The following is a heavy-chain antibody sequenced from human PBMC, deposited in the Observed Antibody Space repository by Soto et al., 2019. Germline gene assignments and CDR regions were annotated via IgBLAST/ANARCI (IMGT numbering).Heavy chain of an antibody. J-gene: IGHJ6*02. CDR2: MNPNSGNT. CDR3: ARGRYDILTGYYSRDGMDV. Sequence: QVQLVQSGAEVKKPGASVKVSCKASGYTFTSYDINWVRQATGQGLEWMGWMNPNSGNTGYAQKFQGRVTMTRNTSISTAYMELSSLRSEDTAVYYCARGRYDILTGYYSRDGMDVWGQGTTAIVSS. D-gene: IGHD3-9*01. V-gene: IGHV1-8*01. CDR1: GYTFTSYD.